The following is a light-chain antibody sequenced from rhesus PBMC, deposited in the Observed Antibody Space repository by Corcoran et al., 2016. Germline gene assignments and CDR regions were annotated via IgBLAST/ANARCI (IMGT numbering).Light chain of an antibody. CDR3: LQYNSAPYS. J-gene: IGKJ2*01. CDR1: QDISNF. Sequence: DIQMTQSPSSLSASVGDRVTITCRASQDISNFLSWYQQKPGKAPKLLIYDVSILQSGVPSRFSGSGSGTVFTLTITSLQPEDFATYYCLQYNSAPYSFGQGSKVDIK. CDR2: DVS. V-gene: IGKV1S21*01.